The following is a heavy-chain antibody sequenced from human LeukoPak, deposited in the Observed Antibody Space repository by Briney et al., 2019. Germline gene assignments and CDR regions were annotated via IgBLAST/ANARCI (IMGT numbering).Heavy chain of an antibody. V-gene: IGHV3-7*03. J-gene: IGHJ5*02. CDR3: AKDPPIAAAGTRYNWFDP. CDR1: GFTFSTYW. Sequence: GGSLRLSCAASGFTFSTYWMSWVRQAPGKGLEWVANIKQDGSEKYYVDSVKGRFTISRDNSKNTLYLQMNSLRAEDTAVYYCAKDPPIAAAGTRYNWFDPWGQGTLVTVSS. CDR2: IKQDGSEK. D-gene: IGHD6-13*01.